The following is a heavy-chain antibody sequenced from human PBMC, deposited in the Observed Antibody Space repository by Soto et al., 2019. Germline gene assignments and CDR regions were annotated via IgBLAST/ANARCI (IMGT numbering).Heavy chain of an antibody. CDR1: GGSFTSYS. J-gene: IGHJ6*03. CDR2: IIPIQGKA. V-gene: IGHV1-69*02. CDR3: AKSLLFVDHGYMDV. Sequence: QVQLVQSGAELKKPGSSVKVSCEASGGSFTSYSFTWVRQAPGQGLEWMGRIIPIQGKANYALKFQDRVTITADRSTRTIHKGVTSLEPEDTAGYFCAKSLLFVDHGYMDVWGKGTTVTVSS. D-gene: IGHD2-21*01.